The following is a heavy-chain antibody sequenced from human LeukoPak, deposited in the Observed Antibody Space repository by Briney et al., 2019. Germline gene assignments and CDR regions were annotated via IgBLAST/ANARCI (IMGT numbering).Heavy chain of an antibody. V-gene: IGHV3-11*05. J-gene: IGHJ3*02. CDR1: GFTFTDFY. D-gene: IGHD3-10*01. CDR3: AREKRSGVDAFDI. Sequence: GGSLRLSCAASGFTFTDFYMNWLRQAPGKGPEWISLIGSSSSHINYADSVKGRFTISRDNAKNSLFLQMNSLRDEDTAVYYCAREKRSGVDAFDIWGQGTMVTVSS. CDR2: IGSSSSHI.